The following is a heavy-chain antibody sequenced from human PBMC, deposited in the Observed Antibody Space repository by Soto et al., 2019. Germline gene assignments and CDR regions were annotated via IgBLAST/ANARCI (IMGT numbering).Heavy chain of an antibody. CDR3: ARSYYDSSGYYVFDH. J-gene: IGHJ4*02. V-gene: IGHV3-66*01. CDR1: VVTVSSNY. CDR2: IYRGGST. D-gene: IGHD3-22*01. Sequence: PGGSLRLSCAASVVTVSSNYMSWVRQAPGKGLEWVSIIYRGGSTYYADSVKGRFTISRDNSKNTLYLQMNSLRAEDTAVYYCARSYYDSSGYYVFDHWGQGALVTVSS.